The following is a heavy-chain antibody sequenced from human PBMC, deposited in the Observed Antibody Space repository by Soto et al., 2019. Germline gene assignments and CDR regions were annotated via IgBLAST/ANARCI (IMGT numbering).Heavy chain of an antibody. D-gene: IGHD2-2*01. V-gene: IGHV4-59*08. CDR3: ARYQLLFRTFDI. J-gene: IGHJ3*02. CDR1: GASISRYY. CDR2: IYHSGST. Sequence: QVQLQQSGPGLVKPSGTLSLMCTVSGASISRYYWSWIRQTPGKGLEWIGYIYHSGSTNYNPSLKSRLTISVDTSKNHFSMNLTSVTDDDTDVYYCARYQLLFRTFDIWGQGTMVTVSS.